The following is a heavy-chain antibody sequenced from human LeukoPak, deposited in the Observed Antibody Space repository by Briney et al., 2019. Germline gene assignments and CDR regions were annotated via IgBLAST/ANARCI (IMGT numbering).Heavy chain of an antibody. CDR3: ARGQLGYCSSTVCYGAKNWFDP. CDR2: INHSGST. CDR1: GGSFSGYY. Sequence: PSETLSLTCAAYGGSFSGYYWSWIRQAPGKGLEWIGEINHSGSTNYNPSLKSRVTISVDTSKNQFSLKLSSVTAADTAVYYCARGQLGYCSSTVCYGAKNWFDPWGQGTLVTVSS. D-gene: IGHD2-2*01. V-gene: IGHV4-34*01. J-gene: IGHJ5*02.